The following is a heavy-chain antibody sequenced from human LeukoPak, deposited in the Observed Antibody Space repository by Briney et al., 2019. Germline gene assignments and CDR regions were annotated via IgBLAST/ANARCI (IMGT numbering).Heavy chain of an antibody. V-gene: IGHV4-59*01. CDR1: GGSISPYY. Sequence: SETLSLTCAVSGGSISPYYWMWIRQPPGKGLEWIGYISYSGSTSFNPSLKSRVTISLDTSTNRVSLKLSPVTAADTALYYCARAGSFRLTTTLWGQGTLVTVSS. D-gene: IGHD4-17*01. CDR3: ARAGSFRLTTTL. CDR2: ISYSGST. J-gene: IGHJ4*02.